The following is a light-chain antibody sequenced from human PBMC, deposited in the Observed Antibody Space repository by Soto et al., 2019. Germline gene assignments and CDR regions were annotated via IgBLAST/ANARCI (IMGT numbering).Light chain of an antibody. V-gene: IGKV3-20*01. CDR1: QSVSRNY. J-gene: IGKJ4*01. CDR2: GAS. CDR3: QQYGSTPLT. Sequence: EIVLTQSPGTLSLSPGGRATLSCRASQSVSRNYVAWYHQKPGQAPRLLIYGASSRASGIPDRFSGSGSGADFTLSITRLEPEDFALYYCQQYGSTPLTFGGGTKVEIK.